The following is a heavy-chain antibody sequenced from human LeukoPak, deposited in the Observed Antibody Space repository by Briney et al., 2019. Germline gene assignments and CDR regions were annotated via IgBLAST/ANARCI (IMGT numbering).Heavy chain of an antibody. D-gene: IGHD5-12*01. V-gene: IGHV3-30*02. Sequence: GGSLRLSCAASGFIFSSYGMHWVRQAPGKGLEWVAFIRNDGSNKYYADSVKGRFTISRDNSKNSLYLQMNSLRAEDTALYYCAKDARGTSYYYYYMDVWGKGTTVTVSS. CDR3: AKDARGTSYYYYYMDV. J-gene: IGHJ6*03. CDR1: GFIFSSYG. CDR2: IRNDGSNK.